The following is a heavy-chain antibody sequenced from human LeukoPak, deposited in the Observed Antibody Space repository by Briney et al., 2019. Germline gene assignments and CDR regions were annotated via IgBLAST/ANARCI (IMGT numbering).Heavy chain of an antibody. J-gene: IGHJ5*02. CDR2: IWCDGTNK. CDR1: GFTFSAYG. V-gene: IGHV3-33*06. CDR3: AKKAGNDYGDQNWFDP. Sequence: GRSLRLSCAASGFTFSAYGMHWVRQAPGKGLEWVAIIWCDGTNKYYTDSVKGRFTISRDNSKNTLYLQMNSLRAEDTAVYYCAKKAGNDYGDQNWFDPWGQGTLVTVSS. D-gene: IGHD4-17*01.